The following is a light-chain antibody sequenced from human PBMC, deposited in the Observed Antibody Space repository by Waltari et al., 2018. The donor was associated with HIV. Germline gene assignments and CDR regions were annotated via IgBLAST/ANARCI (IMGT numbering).Light chain of an antibody. Sequence: QSVLTQPPSVSATPGQKVTISCSGSTSNIGNNLVSWYQHIPGRAPKLLIYDNDERPSDVPDRFSGSRSGTSATLGCTGLQTGDEADYYCATWDSDVNAVLFGGGTKLTAL. V-gene: IGLV1-51*01. CDR2: DND. J-gene: IGLJ2*01. CDR1: TSNIGNNL. CDR3: ATWDSDVNAVL.